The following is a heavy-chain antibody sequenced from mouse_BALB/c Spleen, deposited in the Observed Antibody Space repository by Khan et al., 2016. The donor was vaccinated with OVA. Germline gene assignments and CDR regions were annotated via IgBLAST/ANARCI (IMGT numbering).Heavy chain of an antibody. CDR2: VSTGGGYT. J-gene: IGHJ3*01. D-gene: IGHD1-1*01. CDR3: TRLAYYYDSEGFAY. Sequence: DVQRVESGGDLVKPGGSLKLSCAASGFTFSTYGMSWVRQTPDKRLEWVATVSTGGGYTYYPDSVKGRFTISRDNAKNTLYLQMSGLKSEDTTMFYCTRLAYYYDSEGFAYWGQGTLVTVSA. CDR1: GFTFSTYG. V-gene: IGHV5-6*01.